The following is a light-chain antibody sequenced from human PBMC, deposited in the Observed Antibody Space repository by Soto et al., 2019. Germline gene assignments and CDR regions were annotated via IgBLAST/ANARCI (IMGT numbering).Light chain of an antibody. V-gene: IGKV1-39*01. CDR2: AAS. J-gene: IGKJ1*01. CDR1: QSISSY. Sequence: DIQMTQSPSSLSASVGDRVTITCRASQSISSYLNWYQQKPGKAPKLLIYAASSLQSGVPSRFSGSGSGTDFTLTISSLQPGDFATYYCQHYNTYPWTFGHGTKVDIK. CDR3: QHYNTYPWT.